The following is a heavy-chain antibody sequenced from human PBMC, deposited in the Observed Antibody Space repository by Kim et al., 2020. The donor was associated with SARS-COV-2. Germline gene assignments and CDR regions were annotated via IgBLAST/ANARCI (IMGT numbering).Heavy chain of an antibody. D-gene: IGHD2-2*02. CDR2: INPNSGGT. V-gene: IGHV1-2*02. CDR3: ARDCSSTSCYNDDAFDI. CDR1: GYTFTGYY. Sequence: ASVKVSCKASGYTFTGYYMHWVRQAPGQGLEWMGWINPNSGGTNYAQKFQGRVTMTRDTSISTAYMELSRLRSDDTAVYYCARDCSSTSCYNDDAFDIWGQGTMVTVSS. J-gene: IGHJ3*02.